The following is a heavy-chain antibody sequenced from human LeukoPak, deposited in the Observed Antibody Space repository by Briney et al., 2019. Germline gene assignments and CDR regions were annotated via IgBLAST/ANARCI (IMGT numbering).Heavy chain of an antibody. D-gene: IGHD5-24*01. CDR1: GFNFSGSA. CDR3: TSRPAVEMATVGDY. V-gene: IGHV3-73*01. Sequence: GGSLRLSCAASGFNFSGSAMHWVRQASGKGLEWVGRIRSKANSYATAYAAPVSGRFTISRDDSKNTAYLQMNSLITEDTAVYYCTSRPAVEMATVGDYWGQGTLVTVSS. CDR2: IRSKANSYAT. J-gene: IGHJ4*02.